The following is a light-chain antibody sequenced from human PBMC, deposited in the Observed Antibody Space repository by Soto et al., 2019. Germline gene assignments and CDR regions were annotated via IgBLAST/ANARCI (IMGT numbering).Light chain of an antibody. J-gene: IGKJ4*01. Sequence: EIVLTQSPATLSLSPGERATLSCRASQSVSSYFAWYQQKPGQAPRLLIYDTSNRATGIPARFSGSGSGTDFTLTISSLEPEDVAFYYCQQRSDWPSLTFGGGTKVEIQ. CDR1: QSVSSY. CDR2: DTS. CDR3: QQRSDWPSLT. V-gene: IGKV3-11*01.